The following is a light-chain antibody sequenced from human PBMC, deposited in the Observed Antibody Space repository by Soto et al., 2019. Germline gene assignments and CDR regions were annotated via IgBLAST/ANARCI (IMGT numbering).Light chain of an antibody. J-gene: IGLJ2*01. CDR1: SSDVGGYNY. Sequence: QSVVTQPPSASGSPGQSVTISCTGTSSDVGGYNYVSWYQQHPGKAPKLMIYEVSERPSGVPDRFSGSKSGNTASLTVSGLQAEDEADYYCSSYAGSKNVVFGGGTKLTVL. CDR2: EVS. V-gene: IGLV2-8*01. CDR3: SSYAGSKNVV.